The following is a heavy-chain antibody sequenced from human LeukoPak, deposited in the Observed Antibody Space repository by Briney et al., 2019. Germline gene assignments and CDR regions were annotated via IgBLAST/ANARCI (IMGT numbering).Heavy chain of an antibody. D-gene: IGHD3-10*01. Sequence: SETLSLTCTVSGGSISSYYWSWIRQPPGKGLEWIGYIYYSGSTNYNPSLKSRATISVDTSKNQFSLKLSSVTAADTAVYYCARHSRGSTMVRGVIWWFDPWGQGTLVTVSS. V-gene: IGHV4-59*08. CDR2: IYYSGST. CDR3: ARHSRGSTMVRGVIWWFDP. CDR1: GGSISSYY. J-gene: IGHJ5*02.